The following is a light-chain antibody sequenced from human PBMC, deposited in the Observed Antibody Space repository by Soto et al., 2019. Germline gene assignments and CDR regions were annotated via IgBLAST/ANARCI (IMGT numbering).Light chain of an antibody. CDR2: KAS. V-gene: IGKV1-5*03. Sequence: DIQMTQSPSTLSASVGDRFTITCRASQSISSWLAWYQQKPGKATKLLIYKASSLESGVPSRFSGSGSGTEFTLTISSLQPDDFATYSCQQYNSLWTFGQGTKGAIK. CDR3: QQYNSLWT. J-gene: IGKJ1*01. CDR1: QSISSW.